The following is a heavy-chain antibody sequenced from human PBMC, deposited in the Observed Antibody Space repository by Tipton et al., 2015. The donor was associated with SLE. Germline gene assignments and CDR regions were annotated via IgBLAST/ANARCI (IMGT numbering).Heavy chain of an antibody. Sequence: SLRLSCVASGFTFRSYSMHWVRQAPGKGLEWVSHIRSSSSTIYYADSVKGRFTISRDNAKNSLYLQMNSLRAEDTAVYYCVRDRSSRDYYFDYWGQGTLVTVSS. CDR2: IRSSSSTI. D-gene: IGHD6-6*01. V-gene: IGHV3-48*04. J-gene: IGHJ4*02. CDR1: GFTFRSYS. CDR3: VRDRSSRDYYFDY.